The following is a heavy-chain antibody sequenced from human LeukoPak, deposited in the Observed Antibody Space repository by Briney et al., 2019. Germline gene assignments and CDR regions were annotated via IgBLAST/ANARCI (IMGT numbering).Heavy chain of an antibody. V-gene: IGHV3-7*01. Sequence: GGSLRLSCAASGSTFSNYWINWVRQAPGKGLEWVANINQDGSEKNYVDSVKGRFTISRDNAKNSVYLQMNSLRAEDTAVYYCARDRAMEDYWGQGTLVTVSS. J-gene: IGHJ4*02. CDR2: INQDGSEK. CDR1: GSTFSNYW. CDR3: ARDRAMEDY. D-gene: IGHD5-18*01.